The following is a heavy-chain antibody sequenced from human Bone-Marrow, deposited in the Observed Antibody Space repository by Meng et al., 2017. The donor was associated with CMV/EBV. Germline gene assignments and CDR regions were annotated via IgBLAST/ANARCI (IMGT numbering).Heavy chain of an antibody. V-gene: IGHV3-30*04. CDR2: ISYDGSNK. D-gene: IGHD6-13*01. CDR1: GFTFSSYA. Sequence: GESLKISCAASGFTFSSYAMHWVRQAPGKGLEWVAVISYDGSNKYYADSVKGRFTISRDNSKNTLYLQMNSLRAEDTAVYYCARSIAAAGTRSRNYYYYGMDVWGQRTTVTVSS. J-gene: IGHJ6*02. CDR3: ARSIAAAGTRSRNYYYYGMDV.